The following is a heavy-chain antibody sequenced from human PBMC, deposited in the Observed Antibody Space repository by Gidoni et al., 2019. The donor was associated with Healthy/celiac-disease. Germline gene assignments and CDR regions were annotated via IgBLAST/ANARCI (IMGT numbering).Heavy chain of an antibody. D-gene: IGHD3-22*01. CDR3: AKDTGDYYDSSGYYSYGMDV. CDR1: GFTFSSYA. J-gene: IGHJ6*02. CDR2: SSGSGGST. V-gene: IGHV3-23*01. Sequence: EVQLLESGGGLVQPGGSLRLSCAASGFTFSSYAMSWVRQAPGKGLEWVSASSGSGGSTYYADSVKGRFTISRDNSKNTLYLQMNSLRAEDTAVYYCAKDTGDYYDSSGYYSYGMDVWGQGTTVTVSS.